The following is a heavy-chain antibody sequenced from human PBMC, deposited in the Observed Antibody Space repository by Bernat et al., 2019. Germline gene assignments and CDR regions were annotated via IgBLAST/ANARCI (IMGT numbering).Heavy chain of an antibody. CDR2: ISGSGGRT. CDR1: GFTFSSYA. D-gene: IGHD3-10*01. J-gene: IGHJ4*02. V-gene: IGHV3-23*01. Sequence: EVQLLESGGGLVQPGGSLRLFCAASGFTFSSYAMSWVRQAPGKGLEWVSVISGSGGRTYYTDSVKGWFTIARNNAKNTLYLPMNSLRAEDTAVFYCSKDLLLWFGELFSSPVDYWGQGTLVTVSS. CDR3: SKDLLLWFGELFSSPVDY.